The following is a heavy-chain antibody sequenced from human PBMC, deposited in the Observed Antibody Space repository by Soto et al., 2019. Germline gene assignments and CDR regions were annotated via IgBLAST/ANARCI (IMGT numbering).Heavy chain of an antibody. CDR1: GGSISSGGYY. CDR3: ARVRWYSPYYYYYGMDV. V-gene: IGHV4-31*03. Sequence: QVQLQESGPGLVKPSQTLSLTCTVSGGSISSGGYYWSWIRQHPGKGLEWIGYIYYSGSTYYNPSLKSRVTIAVDTSKNQCSLKLSSVTAADTAVYYCARVRWYSPYYYYYGMDVWGQGTTVTVSS. J-gene: IGHJ6*02. CDR2: IYYSGST. D-gene: IGHD1-26*01.